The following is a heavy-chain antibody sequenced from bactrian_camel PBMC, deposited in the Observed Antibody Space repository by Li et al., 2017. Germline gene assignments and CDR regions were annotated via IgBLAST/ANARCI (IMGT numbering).Heavy chain of an antibody. CDR1: QFTFSSSRSC. D-gene: IGHD5*01. Sequence: HVQLVESGGGLVQAGGSLKLSCVASQFTFSSSRSCMGWFRQTRRKEREGLVTIATDGRTTYADSVKGRFTLSRDNGKNTAYLQMNSLNSDDTALYYCASNWGRRTRYEYAYWGLGTQVTVS. CDR3: ASNWGRRTRYEYAY. V-gene: IGHV3S53*01. CDR2: IATDGRT. J-gene: IGHJ4*01.